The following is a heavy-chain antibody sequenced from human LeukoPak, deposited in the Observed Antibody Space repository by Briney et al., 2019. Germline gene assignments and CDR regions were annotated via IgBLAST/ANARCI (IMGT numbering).Heavy chain of an antibody. V-gene: IGHV1-69*05. CDR3: ASGKDIVVVVAADKAAEYFQH. D-gene: IGHD2-15*01. Sequence: SVKVSCKASGGTFSSYAISWVRQAPGQGLERMGGIIPIFGTANYAQKFQGRVTITTDESTSTAYMELSSLRSEDTAVYYCASGKDIVVVVAADKAAEYFQHWGQGTLVTVSS. CDR2: IIPIFGTA. CDR1: GGTFSSYA. J-gene: IGHJ1*01.